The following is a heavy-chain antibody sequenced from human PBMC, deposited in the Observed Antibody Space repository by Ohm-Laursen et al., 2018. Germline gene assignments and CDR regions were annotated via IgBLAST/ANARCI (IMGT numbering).Heavy chain of an antibody. Sequence: SLRLSCAASGFPFSGYSMNWIRQAPGKGLEWVSVIYSGGSTYYADSVKGRFTISRDNSKNTLYLQMNSLRAEDTAVYYCASPYGMDVWGQGTTVTVSS. V-gene: IGHV3-53*01. CDR1: GFPFSGYS. J-gene: IGHJ6*02. CDR3: ASPYGMDV. CDR2: IYSGGST.